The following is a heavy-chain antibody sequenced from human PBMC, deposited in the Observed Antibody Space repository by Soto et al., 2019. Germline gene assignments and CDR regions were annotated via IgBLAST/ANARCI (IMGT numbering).Heavy chain of an antibody. CDR1: GFTFSSNY. V-gene: IGHV3-74*01. CDR3: VRGQQRVGEGFNLFDY. J-gene: IGHJ4*02. CDR2: INADGSAT. Sequence: EVQLVESGGGLVQPGGSLRLSCAASGFTFSSNYMHWVRQAPGKGLVWVSRINADGSATTYADSVKGRFTISRDNAKKTLYLQMKSLRVEDTVLYYCVRGQQRVGEGFNLFDYWGQGTLVTVSS. D-gene: IGHD1-26*01.